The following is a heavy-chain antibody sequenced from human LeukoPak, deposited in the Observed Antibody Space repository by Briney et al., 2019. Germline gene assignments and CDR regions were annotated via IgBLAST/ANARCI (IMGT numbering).Heavy chain of an antibody. D-gene: IGHD3-22*01. CDR2: ISSSSSYI. V-gene: IGHV3-21*04. CDR3: ASTSRGTHYYDSSGYYGY. CDR1: GFTFSSYS. Sequence: PGGSLRLSCAASGFTFSSYSMNWVRQAPGKGLEWVSSISSSSSYIYYADSVKGRFTISRDNAKNSLYLQMNSLRSEDTAVYYCASTSRGTHYYDSSGYYGYWGQGTLVTVSS. J-gene: IGHJ4*02.